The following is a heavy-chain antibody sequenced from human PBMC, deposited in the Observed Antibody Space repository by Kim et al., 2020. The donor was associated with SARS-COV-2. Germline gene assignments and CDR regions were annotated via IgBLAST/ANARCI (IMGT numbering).Heavy chain of an antibody. CDR1: GFTFNNYA. CDR3: AKDWELLGDGGKFDY. J-gene: IGHJ4*02. Sequence: GESLKISCAVSGFTFNNYAMSWVRQAPGKGLQWVSTIIGSGAKTYYADSVKGRFTISRDQSKNTVTLQMDSLRAEDTAIYYCAKDWELLGDGGKFDYWRKGIPVTVSS. CDR2: IIGSGAKT. D-gene: IGHD2-15*01. V-gene: IGHV3-23*01.